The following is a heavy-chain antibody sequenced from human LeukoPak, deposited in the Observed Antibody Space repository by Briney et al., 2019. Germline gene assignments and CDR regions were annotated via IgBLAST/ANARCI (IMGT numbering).Heavy chain of an antibody. Sequence: RASVKVSCKASGYTFTGYYMHWVRQAPGQGLEWMGRIIPILGIANYAQKFQGRVTITADKSTSTAYMELSSLRSEDTAVYYCASSPDYGGNSGIDYWGQGTLVTVSS. D-gene: IGHD4-23*01. CDR3: ASSPDYGGNSGIDY. V-gene: IGHV1-69*02. CDR2: IIPILGIA. J-gene: IGHJ4*02. CDR1: GYTFTGYY.